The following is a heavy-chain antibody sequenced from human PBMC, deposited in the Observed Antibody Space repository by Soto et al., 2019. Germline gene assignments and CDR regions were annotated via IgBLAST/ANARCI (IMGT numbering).Heavy chain of an antibody. J-gene: IGHJ3*02. CDR1: GGSFSDHY. Sequence: QVQLQQWGAGLLKPSETLSLTCADHGGSFSDHYWSWIRQSPGKGLEWIGEINHSGSTNYSPSLKSRVTMSVDTSKNQFSLKLTSVTAADTAVYYCARVHSGSDAFDIWGQGTMVTVSS. CDR3: ARVHSGSDAFDI. CDR2: INHSGST. V-gene: IGHV4-34*01. D-gene: IGHD3-22*01.